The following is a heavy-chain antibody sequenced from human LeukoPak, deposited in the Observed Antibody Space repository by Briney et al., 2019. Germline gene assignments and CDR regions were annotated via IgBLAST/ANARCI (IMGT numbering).Heavy chain of an antibody. J-gene: IGHJ4*02. CDR1: GFTFSSYA. CDR3: AKSAGYTASQVDS. CDR2: ISGSAGHT. Sequence: GVSLRLSCVASGFTFSSYAMSWGRQAPGKGLEWVSGISGSAGHTYYADSVKGRFTISRDNSKNTLYLQMNSLRADDTAVYYCAKSAGYTASQVDSWGQGTLVTVSS. D-gene: IGHD6-13*01. V-gene: IGHV3-23*01.